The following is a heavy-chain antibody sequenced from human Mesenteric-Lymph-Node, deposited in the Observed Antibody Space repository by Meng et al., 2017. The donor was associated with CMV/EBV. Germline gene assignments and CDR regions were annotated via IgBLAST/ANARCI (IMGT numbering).Heavy chain of an antibody. D-gene: IGHD3-9*01. J-gene: IGHJ4*02. CDR2: INHSGST. Sequence: QVQFNQLGAGLLKRSETLSVTCAVYGGSFSGYYWNWIRQSPEKGLEWIGEINHSGSTTYNPSFTSRIIISVDTSTNQISLNMSSVTAADTAVYYCARGSSYDILTGYFDYWGQGALVTVSS. CDR1: GGSFSGYY. V-gene: IGHV4-34*01. CDR3: ARGSSYDILTGYFDY.